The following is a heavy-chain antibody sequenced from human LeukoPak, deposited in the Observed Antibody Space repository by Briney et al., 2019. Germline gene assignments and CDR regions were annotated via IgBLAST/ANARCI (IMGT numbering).Heavy chain of an antibody. CDR1: GGSISSYY. V-gene: IGHV4-59*01. Sequence: KPSETLSLTCTVFGGSISSYYWSWIRQPPGKGLEWIGYIYYSGSTNYNPSLKSRVTISVDTSKNQFSLKLSSVTAADTAVYYCARDSAYYDSSGYNRWFGPWGQGALVTVSS. D-gene: IGHD3-22*01. J-gene: IGHJ5*02. CDR3: ARDSAYYDSSGYNRWFGP. CDR2: IYYSGST.